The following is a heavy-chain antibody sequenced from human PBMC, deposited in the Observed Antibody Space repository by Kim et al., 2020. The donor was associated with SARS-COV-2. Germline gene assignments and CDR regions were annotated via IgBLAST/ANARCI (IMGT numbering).Heavy chain of an antibody. CDR2: LYPGGAT. J-gene: IGHJ4*02. Sequence: GGSLRLSCVGSGLTVSSNYITWVRQAPGKGLEWVSVLYPGGATYYADSVKGRFTISTDNSKNTLHLQMNSQRVEDTAVYYCARVIHGRTYYYDTSGLDYWGQGAMVTVSS. D-gene: IGHD3-22*01. CDR1: GLTVSSNY. V-gene: IGHV3-66*01. CDR3: ARVIHGRTYYYDTSGLDY.